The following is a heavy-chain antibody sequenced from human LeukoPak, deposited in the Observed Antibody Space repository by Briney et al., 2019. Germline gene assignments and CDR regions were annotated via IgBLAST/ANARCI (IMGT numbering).Heavy chain of an antibody. D-gene: IGHD6-13*01. CDR2: IGCSSRDR. Sequence: TAGGSLRLFYAASGFTFSSYSMNWARHPPGKGLECVSYIGCSSRDRYYEDSVKGRFTISRDNAKTTLYLQMNSLRAEDTDVYYCYREKSSWDTTFDYWGQGTLVTVSS. CDR3: YREKSSWDTTFDY. V-gene: IGHV3-21*01. J-gene: IGHJ4*02. CDR1: GFTFSSYS.